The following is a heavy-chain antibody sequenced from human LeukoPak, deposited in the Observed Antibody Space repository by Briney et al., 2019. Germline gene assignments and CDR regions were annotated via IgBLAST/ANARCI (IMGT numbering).Heavy chain of an antibody. CDR3: AREGGYDSSGYYYSPDHAFDI. V-gene: IGHV4-39*01. CDR1: GGSISSSSYY. CDR2: IYYSGST. J-gene: IGHJ3*02. D-gene: IGHD3-22*01. Sequence: SETLSLTCTVSGGSISSSSYYWGWIRQPPGKGLEWIGSIYYSGSTYYNPSLKSRVTISVDTSKNQFSLKLSSVTAADTAVYYCAREGGYDSSGYYYSPDHAFDIWGQGTMVTASS.